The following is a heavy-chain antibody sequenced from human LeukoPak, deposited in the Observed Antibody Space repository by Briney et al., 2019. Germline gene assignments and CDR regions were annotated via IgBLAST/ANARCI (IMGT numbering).Heavy chain of an antibody. J-gene: IGHJ4*02. Sequence: GGSLRLSCTASGFTFSGYSMNWIRQAPGKGLEWVSSFGTRSTSIYHAGSVKGRFAISRDNAKNSLYLQMNSLRAEDAALYYCARGVSEGFDFWGQGTLVTVSS. D-gene: IGHD3-22*01. CDR3: ARGVSEGFDF. V-gene: IGHV3-21*01. CDR2: FGTRSTSI. CDR1: GFTFSGYS.